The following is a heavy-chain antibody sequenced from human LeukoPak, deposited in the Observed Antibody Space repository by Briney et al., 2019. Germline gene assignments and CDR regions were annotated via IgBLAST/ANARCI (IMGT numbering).Heavy chain of an antibody. D-gene: IGHD4-17*01. CDR2: IYSGGST. J-gene: IGHJ4*02. CDR1: GFTVSSNY. CDR3: ARADDYGREDY. Sequence: PGGSLRLSCAASGFTVSSNYMSWVRQAPGKGLGWVSVIYSGGSTYYADSVKGRFTISRDNSKNTLYLQMNSLRAEDTAVYYCARADDYGREDYWGQGTLVTVSS. V-gene: IGHV3-53*01.